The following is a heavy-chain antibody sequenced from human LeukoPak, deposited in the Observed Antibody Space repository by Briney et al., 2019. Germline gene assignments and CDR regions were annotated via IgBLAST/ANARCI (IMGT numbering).Heavy chain of an antibody. CDR3: ARKNGLDY. J-gene: IGHJ4*02. CDR1: GFTFSNFW. V-gene: IGHV3-7*01. Sequence: GGSLRLSCAASGFTFSNFWMSWVRQAPGKGLEWVANIKQDGSEKYYVDSVKGRFTISRDNAKNSLYLQVNSLRAEDTAVYYCARKNGLDYWGQGTLVTVSS. CDR2: IKQDGSEK.